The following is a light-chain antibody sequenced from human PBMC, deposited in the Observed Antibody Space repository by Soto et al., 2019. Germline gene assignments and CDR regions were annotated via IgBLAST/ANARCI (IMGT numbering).Light chain of an antibody. CDR1: QSVRNN. V-gene: IGKV3-15*01. CDR3: QQYNNWPPST. J-gene: IGKJ5*01. CDR2: YAS. Sequence: EIMMTQSPATLSVSPGERATLSCRASQSVRNNLAWYQQKPGQAPRLLIYYASTRATGIPARFSGSGSGTEFTLTISSLQSEDFALYYCQQYNNWPPSTFGQGTRLEIK.